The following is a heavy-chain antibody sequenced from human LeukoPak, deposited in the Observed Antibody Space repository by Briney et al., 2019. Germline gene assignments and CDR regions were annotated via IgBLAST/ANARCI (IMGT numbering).Heavy chain of an antibody. CDR1: GGSISQYY. J-gene: IGHJ6*03. CDR2: IYSSGST. CDR3: ARIIRGSFSSLRYMDV. Sequence: SETLSLTCSVSGGSISQYYWGWIRQPHGKGLEWMGQIYSSGSTDYNPSLQSRVSISIDSSENQFSLKLSSPTVADTAVYYCARIIRGSFSSLRYMDVWGKGTTVTVSS. V-gene: IGHV4-59*01. D-gene: IGHD3-10*01.